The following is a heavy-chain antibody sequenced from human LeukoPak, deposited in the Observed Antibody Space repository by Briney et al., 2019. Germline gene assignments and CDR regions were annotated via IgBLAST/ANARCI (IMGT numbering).Heavy chain of an antibody. Sequence: ASVKVSCKASGYTFTSYDFNWVRQASGQGFEWMGWMSPKSGNTGYAQKFQGRVTMTRDTSISTAYMELSSLRSEDTAVYYCATVRQGIAAATLRAEFDYWGQGTLVTVSS. J-gene: IGHJ4*02. CDR2: MSPKSGNT. V-gene: IGHV1-8*01. D-gene: IGHD6-13*01. CDR3: ATVRQGIAAATLRAEFDY. CDR1: GYTFTSYD.